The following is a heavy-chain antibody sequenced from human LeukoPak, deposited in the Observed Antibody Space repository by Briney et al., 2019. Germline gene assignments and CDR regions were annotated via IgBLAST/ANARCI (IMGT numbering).Heavy chain of an antibody. CDR2: ISDSGGRT. CDR1: GITLSNYG. J-gene: IGHJ3*02. CDR3: TRGPSQPYDSRVDGVDAFDI. Sequence: GGSLRLSCAVSGITLSNYGMSWVRQAPGKGLEWVAGISDSGGRTNYADSVKGRFTISRDNPKNTLYLQMNSLRAEDTAVYYCTRGPSQPYDSRVDGVDAFDIWGQGTMVTVSS. V-gene: IGHV3-23*01. D-gene: IGHD3-22*01.